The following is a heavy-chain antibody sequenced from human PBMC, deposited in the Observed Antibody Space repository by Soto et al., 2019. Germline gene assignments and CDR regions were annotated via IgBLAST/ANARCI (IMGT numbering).Heavy chain of an antibody. CDR2: VFHSGNT. CDR1: GDSISSSVW. V-gene: IGHV4-4*02. CDR3: ARKPWVRFES. J-gene: IGHJ1*01. D-gene: IGHD3-3*01. Sequence: SETLSLTGAVSGDSISSSVWSTWVRLPPGKGLAWIGEVFHSGNTNYNPSLKSRVNMSVDTSTNEFSLKVTSVTAPETAIYYCARKPWVRFESWGQRALLILSS.